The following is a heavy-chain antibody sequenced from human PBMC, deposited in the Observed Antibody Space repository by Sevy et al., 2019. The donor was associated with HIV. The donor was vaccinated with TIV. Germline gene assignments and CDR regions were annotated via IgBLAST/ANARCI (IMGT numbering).Heavy chain of an antibody. CDR1: GFTFSNYV. J-gene: IGHJ6*02. V-gene: IGHV3-23*01. CDR2: ISGGGTIT. D-gene: IGHD6-13*01. CDR3: AKNPGMAATGLYGMDV. Sequence: GGSLRLSCAASGFTFSNYVMTWVRQAPGKGLEWVSTISGGGTITYYADSVKGRFTVSRDNSKNTLYLQMNSLRAEDTAVYYCAKNPGMAATGLYGMDVWGQGTTVTVSS.